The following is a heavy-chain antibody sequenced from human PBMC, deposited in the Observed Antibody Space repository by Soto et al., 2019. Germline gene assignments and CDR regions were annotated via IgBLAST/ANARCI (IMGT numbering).Heavy chain of an antibody. CDR1: DGSSVSYG. CDR3: ARDGQTGYGSGSYYEGLSWFDP. D-gene: IGHD3-10*01. J-gene: IGHJ5*02. CDR2: IYYSGST. Sequence: SDRCSVVDGSSVSYGLSCILKTTGKGLEWIGYIYYSGSTNYNPSLKSRVTISVDTSKNQFSLKLSSVTAADTAVYYCARDGQTGYGSGSYYEGLSWFDPWGQGTLVTVSS. V-gene: IGHV4-59*01.